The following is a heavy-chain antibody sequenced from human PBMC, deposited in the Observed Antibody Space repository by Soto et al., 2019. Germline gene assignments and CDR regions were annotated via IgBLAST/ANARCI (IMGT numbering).Heavy chain of an antibody. CDR3: ARHVNVGGNVAAFDI. D-gene: IGHD3-10*01. Sequence: GASLKISGQGSRYSFTPYCIGWVRQMPGKGLEWMGNLYPGDSDSRYSPSLQGQVTMSADKSLSTAYLQWSSLKASDTAMYFCARHVNVGGNVAAFDIWGQGTMVTVSS. V-gene: IGHV5-51*01. CDR1: RYSFTPYC. CDR2: LYPGDSDS. J-gene: IGHJ3*02.